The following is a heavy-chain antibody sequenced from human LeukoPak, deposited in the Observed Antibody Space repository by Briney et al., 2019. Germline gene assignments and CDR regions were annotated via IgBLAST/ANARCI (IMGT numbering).Heavy chain of an antibody. V-gene: IGHV4-34*01. CDR1: GGSFSGYY. CDR2: INHSGST. J-gene: IGHJ4*02. Sequence: SETLSLTCAVYGGSFSGYYWSWIRQPPGKGLEWIGEINHSGSTNYNPSLKSRVTISVDTSKNQFSLKLSSVTVADTAVYYCAREKWCGEWGGFDYWGQGTLVTVSS. CDR3: AREKWCGEWGGFDY. D-gene: IGHD3-10*01.